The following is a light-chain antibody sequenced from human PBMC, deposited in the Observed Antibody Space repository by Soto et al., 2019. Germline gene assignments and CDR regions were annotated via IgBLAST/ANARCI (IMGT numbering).Light chain of an antibody. V-gene: IGKV2-30*02. CDR2: KVS. CDR1: KTLEHSNENTY. Sequence: VVMTHSPLSLPATLGQPPSISSRPSKTLEHSNENTYLNGFNQRPAQSPWRLIYKVSNRDSGVSDRFSGSGSGTDFTLKISRVEAEDFGIYYCMQGTRWPWTFGQGTTVEI. CDR3: MQGTRWPWT. J-gene: IGKJ1*01.